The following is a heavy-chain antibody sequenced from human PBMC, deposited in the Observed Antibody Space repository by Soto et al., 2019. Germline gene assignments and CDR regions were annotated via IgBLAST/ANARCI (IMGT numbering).Heavy chain of an antibody. CDR2: INTYNGNR. CDR1: GYSFSSYG. CDR3: GRDSLRGYDSSGFYS. D-gene: IGHD3-22*01. V-gene: IGHV1-18*01. Sequence: QVQLVQSGAELRKPGASVKVSCKASGYSFSSYGINWVRQAPGQGLEWMGWINTYNGNRNYAQKFEDRVTMTTATDTNTIYMELRSQKYDDTAIYYCGRDSLRGYDSSGFYSWGQGTLVTVSS. J-gene: IGHJ4*02.